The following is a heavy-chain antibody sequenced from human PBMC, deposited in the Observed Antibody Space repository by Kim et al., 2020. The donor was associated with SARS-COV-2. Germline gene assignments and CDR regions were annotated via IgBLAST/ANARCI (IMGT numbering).Heavy chain of an antibody. J-gene: IGHJ4*02. D-gene: IGHD2-8*02. Sequence: VHSVKCRYTISRDTAKNSFYLQMNGLRAEETAVYYCARNYWYYFDYWGQGALVTVSS. V-gene: IGHV3-7*03. CDR3: ARNYWYYFDY.